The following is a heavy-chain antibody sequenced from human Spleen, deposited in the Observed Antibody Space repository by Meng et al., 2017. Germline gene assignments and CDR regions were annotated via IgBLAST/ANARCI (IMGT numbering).Heavy chain of an antibody. J-gene: IGHJ4*02. CDR2: INPKSGDT. CDR1: GYNFPDYY. D-gene: IGHD6-13*01. CDR3: VRDEDISAAGYLFGDY. Sequence: ASVKVSCKPSGYNFPDYYIHWVRRAPGQGLEWMGRINPKSGDTHYAQKFQARVTMTGDTSISTAYMELSGLRSDDTAVYYCVRDEDISAAGYLFGDYWGQGTLVTVSS. V-gene: IGHV1-2*06.